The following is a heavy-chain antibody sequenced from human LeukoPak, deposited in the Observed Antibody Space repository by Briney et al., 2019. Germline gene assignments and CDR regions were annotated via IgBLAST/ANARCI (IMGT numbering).Heavy chain of an antibody. D-gene: IGHD3-9*01. CDR3: ARDPLPYFDWSVNWFDP. CDR1: GYTFTSYG. Sequence: ASVKVSCKASGYTFTSYGISWVRQAPGQGLEWMGWISAYNGNTNYAQKLQGRVTMTTATSKGTAYMELRSLRSDDTAVSYCARDPLPYFDWSVNWFDPWGQGTLVTVSS. CDR2: ISAYNGNT. V-gene: IGHV1-18*01. J-gene: IGHJ5*02.